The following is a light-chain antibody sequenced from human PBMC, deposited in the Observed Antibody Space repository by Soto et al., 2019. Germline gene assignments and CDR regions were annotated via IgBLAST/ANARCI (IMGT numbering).Light chain of an antibody. CDR1: SSDVGGYNY. CDR3: SSYTTTNTYV. V-gene: IGLV2-14*01. CDR2: EVS. J-gene: IGLJ1*01. Sequence: QSLLTQPASVSGSPGQSITISCTGTSSDVGGYNYVSWSQQHPGKAPKLMIYEVSNRPSGVSNRFAGSKSGNTASLTISGLQAEDEADYYCSSYTTTNTYVFGTGTKVTVL.